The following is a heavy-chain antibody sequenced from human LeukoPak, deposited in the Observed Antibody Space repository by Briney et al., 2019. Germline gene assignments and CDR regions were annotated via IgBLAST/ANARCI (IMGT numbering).Heavy chain of an antibody. V-gene: IGHV5-51*01. CDR3: ARRSGLAPFDY. CDR2: IYPGSSDT. D-gene: IGHD6-6*01. CDR1: GYSFTNYL. J-gene: IGHJ4*02. Sequence: GESLKISCKGSGYSFTNYLIAWVRQMPGKGLEWMGIIYPGSSDTRYSPSFEGQVTISADKSVNTAYLQWSSLKASDSAMYYCARRSGLAPFDYWGQGTLVTVTS.